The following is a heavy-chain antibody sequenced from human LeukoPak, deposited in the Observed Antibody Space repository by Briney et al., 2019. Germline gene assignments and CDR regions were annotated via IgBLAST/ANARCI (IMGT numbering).Heavy chain of an antibody. CDR1: GGSINNYY. CDR3: AREDYSGGNNWFDF. CDR2: IFYSGRT. Sequence: SETLSLTCTVSGGSINNYYWTWIRQPPGKGLEWIGSIFYSGRTNYNPSLRSRVFISVDTSNNQFSLKLTSVTVADTAVYYCAREDYSGGNNWFDFWGQGTLVTVSS. D-gene: IGHD4-11*01. J-gene: IGHJ5*01. V-gene: IGHV4-59*12.